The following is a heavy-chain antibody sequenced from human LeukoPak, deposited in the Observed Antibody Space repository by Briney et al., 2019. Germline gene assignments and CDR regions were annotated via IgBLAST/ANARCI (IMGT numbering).Heavy chain of an antibody. V-gene: IGHV4-39*01. CDR2: VDYRGRA. J-gene: IGHJ4*02. CDR1: GDSITITDYY. D-gene: IGHD4-23*01. CDR3: AKHGAPSTNSFADF. Sequence: SETLSLTCSVSGDSITITDYYWGWFRQPPGKRLEWIGNVDYRGRAFYTPSPQGRVTVSVDTAVLHLSLRLNSVTVADTAIYYCAKHGAPSTNSFADFWGQGTLVTVSS.